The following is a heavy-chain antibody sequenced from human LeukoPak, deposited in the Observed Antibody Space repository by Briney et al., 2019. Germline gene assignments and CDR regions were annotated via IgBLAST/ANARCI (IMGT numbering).Heavy chain of an antibody. CDR2: ISWNSGSI. CDR3: AESSPIVIPAATGPYYYYYLGG. V-gene: IGHV3-9*01. Sequence: PGRSLRLSCAASGFTFDDYAMHWVRQAPGKGLEWVSGISWNSGSIGYADSVKGRFTISRDNAKNSLYLQMNSLRAEDTALYYCAESSPIVIPAATGPYYYYYLGGRGKGTTVTVSS. CDR1: GFTFDDYA. J-gene: IGHJ6*03. D-gene: IGHD2-2*01.